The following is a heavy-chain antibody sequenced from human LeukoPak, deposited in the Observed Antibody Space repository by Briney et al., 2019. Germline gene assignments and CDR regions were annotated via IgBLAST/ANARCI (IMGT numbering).Heavy chain of an antibody. CDR3: AKDDGGSYSLDY. V-gene: IGHV3-23*01. D-gene: IGHD1-26*01. J-gene: IGHJ4*02. Sequence: GGSLRLSCAASGFTFNSYAMSWVRQAPGKGLEWVSAISGSGGSTYYADSVKGRFTISRDNSKNTLYLQMNSLRAEDTAVYYCAKDDGGSYSLDYWGQGTLVTVSS. CDR1: GFTFNSYA. CDR2: ISGSGGST.